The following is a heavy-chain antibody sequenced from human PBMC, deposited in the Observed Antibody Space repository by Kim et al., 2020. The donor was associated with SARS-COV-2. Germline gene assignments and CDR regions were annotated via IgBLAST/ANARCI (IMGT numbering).Heavy chain of an antibody. V-gene: IGHV1-8*01. D-gene: IGHD6-13*01. Sequence: AQKFQGRVTMTRNTSISTAYLGLSSLGSEDTAVYYCARGPGYVVEDPFDPWGQGTLVTVSS. CDR3: ARGPGYVVEDPFDP. J-gene: IGHJ5*02.